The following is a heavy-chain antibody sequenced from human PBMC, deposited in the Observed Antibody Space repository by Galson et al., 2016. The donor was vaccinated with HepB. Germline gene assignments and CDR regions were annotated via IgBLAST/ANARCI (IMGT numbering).Heavy chain of an antibody. Sequence: SVKVSCKASGFTFSTSTVQWVRQARGQRLEWVGWINVGTGNANSARGLQDRVALTRDLSTGTAYLELSSLRSDDTAVYYCAAELYIPDCCHFDFWGQGTLVT. CDR2: INVGTGNA. J-gene: IGHJ4*02. CDR1: GFTFSTST. CDR3: AAELYIPDCCHFDF. V-gene: IGHV1-58*01. D-gene: IGHD2-21*02.